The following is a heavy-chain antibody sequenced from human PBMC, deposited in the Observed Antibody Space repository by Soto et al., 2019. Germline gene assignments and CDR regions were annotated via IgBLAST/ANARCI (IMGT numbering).Heavy chain of an antibody. CDR1: GFTFDGYE. CDR3: ARESSLDYYYGMDV. J-gene: IGHJ6*02. Sequence: GGSLRLSCAGSGFTFDGYEMNWVRQAPGKGLEWVSYISSSGSVIYYADSVKGRFTISRENAKNSLYLQMNSLRAEDTALYYCARESSLDYYYGMDVWGQGTSVTVS. V-gene: IGHV3-48*03. CDR2: ISSSGSVI.